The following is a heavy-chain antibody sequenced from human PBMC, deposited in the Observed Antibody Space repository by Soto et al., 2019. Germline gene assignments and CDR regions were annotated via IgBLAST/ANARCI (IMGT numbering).Heavy chain of an antibody. J-gene: IGHJ4*02. V-gene: IGHV1-3*01. D-gene: IGHD3-22*01. CDR2: INAGNGNT. Sequence: ASVKVSCKASGYTFTSYAMHWVRQAPGQRLEWMGWINAGNGNTKYSQKFQGRVTITRDTSASTAYMELSSLRSEDTAVYYCARDHDYYGSSGYYSDYWGQGTLVTVSS. CDR3: ARDHDYYGSSGYYSDY. CDR1: GYTFTSYA.